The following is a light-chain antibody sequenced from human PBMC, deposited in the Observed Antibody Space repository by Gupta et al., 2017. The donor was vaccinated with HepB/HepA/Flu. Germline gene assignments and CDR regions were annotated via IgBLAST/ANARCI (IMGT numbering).Light chain of an antibody. CDR3: QQYCSSPPVT. Sequence: EIVLTQSPGTLSLSPGERATLSCRASQSVSSSYLAWYQQKPGQAPRLLIYGASSRATGIPDRFSGSGYGTDFTLTISRREPEDFAVYYCQQYCSSPPVTFGPGTKVHIK. J-gene: IGKJ3*01. V-gene: IGKV3-20*01. CDR1: QSVSSSY. CDR2: GAS.